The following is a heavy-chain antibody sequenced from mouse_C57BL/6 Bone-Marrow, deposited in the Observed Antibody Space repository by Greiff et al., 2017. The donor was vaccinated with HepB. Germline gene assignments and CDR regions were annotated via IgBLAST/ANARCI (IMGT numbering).Heavy chain of an antibody. V-gene: IGHV10-1*01. CDR1: GFSFNTYA. CDR2: IRSKSNNYAT. CDR3: VRQGFYDGYYAFAY. D-gene: IGHD2-3*01. Sequence: EVKLVESGGGLVQPKGSLKLSCAASGFSFNTYAMNWVRQAPGKGLEWVARIRSKSNNYATYYADSVKDRFTISRDDSESMLYLQMNNLKTEDTAMYYCVRQGFYDGYYAFAYWGQGTLVTVSA. J-gene: IGHJ3*01.